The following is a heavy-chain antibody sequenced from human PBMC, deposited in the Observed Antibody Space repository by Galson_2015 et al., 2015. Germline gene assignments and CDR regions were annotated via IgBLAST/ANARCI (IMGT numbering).Heavy chain of an antibody. Sequence: ETLSLTCTVAGGSITNYYWSWIRQPPGRGLEWIGYLYYSGSTSYNPSLKSRVTMSADTSKNQISLKVTSVTAADTAVYYCARGHSGRYLVLWGQGTLVTVSS. CDR3: ARGHSGRYLVL. D-gene: IGHD1-26*01. J-gene: IGHJ4*02. CDR2: LYYSGST. V-gene: IGHV4-59*01. CDR1: GGSITNYY.